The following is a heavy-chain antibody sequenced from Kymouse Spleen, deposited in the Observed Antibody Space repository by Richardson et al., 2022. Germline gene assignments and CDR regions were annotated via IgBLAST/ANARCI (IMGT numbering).Heavy chain of an antibody. D-gene: IGHD3-10*01. CDR2: IWYDGSNK. J-gene: IGHJ4*02. V-gene: IGHV3-33*01. Sequence: QVQLVESGGGVVQPGRSLRLSCAASGFTFSSYGMHWVRQAPGKGLEWVAVIWYDGSNKYYADSVKGRFTISRDNSKNTLYLQMNSLRAEDTAVYYCAREERITMVRGVDYWGQGTLVTVSS. CDR1: GFTFSSYG. CDR3: AREERITMVRGVDY.